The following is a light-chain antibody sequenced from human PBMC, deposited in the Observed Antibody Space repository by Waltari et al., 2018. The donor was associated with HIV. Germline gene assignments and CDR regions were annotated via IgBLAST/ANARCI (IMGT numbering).Light chain of an antibody. CDR3: QQYGTSQWT. Sequence: EIVLTQSPGTLSLSQGERSAISFRDSQSVTSNYLAWYQQKPGRAPRLLISGASNMASGIPYRFSGSGAGTEFTLTISRLEPEDFAAYYCQQYGTSQWTFGGGTKVEI. V-gene: IGKV3-20*01. CDR1: QSVTSNY. J-gene: IGKJ1*01. CDR2: GAS.